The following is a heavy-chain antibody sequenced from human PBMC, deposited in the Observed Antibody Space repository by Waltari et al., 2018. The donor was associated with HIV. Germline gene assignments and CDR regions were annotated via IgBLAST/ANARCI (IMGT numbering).Heavy chain of an antibody. V-gene: IGHV1-3*04. Sequence: QVQLVQSGAEVKKPGASVKVSCKASGYTFTSYALHWVRQAPGKRLEWMGWINTGNGNTKYSQKFQGRVTITRDTSASTAYMELSSLKSEDTAVYYCARKGAPGFYYFDSWGQGTLVTVSS. CDR2: INTGNGNT. CDR3: ARKGAPGFYYFDS. D-gene: IGHD3-10*01. J-gene: IGHJ4*02. CDR1: GYTFTSYA.